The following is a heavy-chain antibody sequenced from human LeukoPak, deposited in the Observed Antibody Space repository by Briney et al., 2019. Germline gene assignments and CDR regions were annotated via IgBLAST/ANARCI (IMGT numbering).Heavy chain of an antibody. CDR1: GSTFTYHY. CDR3: VREGEGPLSKDFDY. J-gene: IGHJ4*02. Sequence: ASVKLSCKSSGSTFTYHYIHWVRQGPGPGLGWMGYIGPHSTFTSSPQEFQGRVTMTRDASMSTAYMELTRLTSDDTAVYYCVREGEGPLSKDFDYWGQGTLVTVSS. V-gene: IGHV1-2*02. CDR2: IGPHSTFT. D-gene: IGHD2/OR15-2a*01.